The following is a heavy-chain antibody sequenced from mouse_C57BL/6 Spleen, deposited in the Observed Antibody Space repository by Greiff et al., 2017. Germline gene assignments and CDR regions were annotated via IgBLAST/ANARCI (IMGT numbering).Heavy chain of an antibody. CDR3: TTPYSNPPRAMDY. CDR1: GFNIKDDY. D-gene: IGHD2-5*01. V-gene: IGHV14-4*01. Sequence: EVQLQQSGAELVRPGASVKLSCTASGFNIKDDYMHWVKQRPEQGLEWIGWIDPENGDTEYASKFQGKAPITADTSSNTAYLQLSSLTSEDTAVYYCTTPYSNPPRAMDYWGQGTSVTVSS. CDR2: IDPENGDT. J-gene: IGHJ4*01.